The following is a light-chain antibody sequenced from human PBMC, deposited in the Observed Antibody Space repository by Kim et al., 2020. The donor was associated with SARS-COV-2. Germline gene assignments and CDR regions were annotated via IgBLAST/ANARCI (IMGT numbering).Light chain of an antibody. CDR3: QSYDSSNWV. Sequence: GETVTIAGTGSSGSIASNYAQWYQQRPGSAPTTVIYEDNQRPSGVPARFSGSIDSSSNSASLTISGLKTEDEADYYCQSYDSSNWVFGGGTQLTVL. V-gene: IGLV6-57*02. CDR1: SGSIASNY. CDR2: EDN. J-gene: IGLJ3*02.